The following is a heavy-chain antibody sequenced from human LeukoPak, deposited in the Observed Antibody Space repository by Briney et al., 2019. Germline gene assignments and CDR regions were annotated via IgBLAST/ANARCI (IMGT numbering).Heavy chain of an antibody. D-gene: IGHD5-12*01. CDR2: IYTSGTT. J-gene: IGHJ3*02. Sequence: KPSQTLSLTCTVSGGSVRRGNYYWTWIRQPAGSGLEWIGRIYTSGTTDYNPSLRTRVTISVDASRNQFSLNLSSVTAADTAVYYCARDVSLVDMVDSNAFDIWGQGTMVTVSS. CDR1: GGSVRRGNYY. V-gene: IGHV4-61*02. CDR3: ARDVSLVDMVDSNAFDI.